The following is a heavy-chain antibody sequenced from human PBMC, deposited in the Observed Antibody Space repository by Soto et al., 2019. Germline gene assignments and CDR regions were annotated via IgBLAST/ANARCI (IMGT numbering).Heavy chain of an antibody. CDR1: GGSISSYY. J-gene: IGHJ4*02. D-gene: IGHD3-22*01. V-gene: IGHV4-59*08. Sequence: SETLSLTCTVSGGSISSYYWSWIRQPPGKGLEWIGYIYYSGSTNYNPSLKSRVTISVDTSKNQFSLKLSSVTAADTAVYYCVEREDSYDSDYWGQGPLVTVSS. CDR3: VEREDSYDSDY. CDR2: IYYSGST.